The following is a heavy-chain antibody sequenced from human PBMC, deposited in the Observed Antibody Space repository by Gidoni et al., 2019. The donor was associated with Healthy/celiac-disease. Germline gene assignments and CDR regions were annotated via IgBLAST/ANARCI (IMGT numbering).Heavy chain of an antibody. J-gene: IGHJ4*02. Sequence: VQLVQSGAAVKKPGSSVTVPCKASGGTFSSYAISWVRQAPGQGLEWLGGIITIFGTANYAQKCQGRVTITAYESTSTAYMELSSLRSEDTAVYYCARDGVYGDNGFDYWGQGTLVTVSS. CDR2: IITIFGTA. CDR1: GGTFSSYA. CDR3: ARDGVYGDNGFDY. D-gene: IGHD4-17*01. V-gene: IGHV1-69*01.